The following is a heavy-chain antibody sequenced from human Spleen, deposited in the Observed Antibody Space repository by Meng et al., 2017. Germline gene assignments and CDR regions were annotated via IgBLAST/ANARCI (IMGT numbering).Heavy chain of an antibody. Sequence: GESLKISCAASGFTVSSFAMHWVRQAPGKGLEWVAVISYDGSNKYYADSVKGRFTISRDNSKNTLYLQMNSLRAEDTAVYYCARGTYYGSGKYFFYGMDVWGQGTTVTVSS. CDR3: ARGTYYGSGKYFFYGMDV. J-gene: IGHJ6*02. D-gene: IGHD3-10*01. CDR2: ISYDGSNK. V-gene: IGHV3-30*04. CDR1: GFTVSSFA.